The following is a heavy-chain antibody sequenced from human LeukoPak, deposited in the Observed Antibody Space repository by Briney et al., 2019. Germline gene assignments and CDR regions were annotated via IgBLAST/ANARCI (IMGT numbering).Heavy chain of an antibody. CDR2: IYSGGYT. D-gene: IGHD2-2*01. V-gene: IGHV3-66*01. Sequence: GGSLGLSCAASGFTVSSTYLTCVRQAPGKGLEWLSVIYSGGYTYYADSVKGRFFISRDISENMVYLQMNSLSVEDTAVYYCAKGARYQLLSGNWFDPWGQGTLVTVSS. CDR3: AKGARYQLLSGNWFDP. J-gene: IGHJ5*02. CDR1: GFTVSSTY.